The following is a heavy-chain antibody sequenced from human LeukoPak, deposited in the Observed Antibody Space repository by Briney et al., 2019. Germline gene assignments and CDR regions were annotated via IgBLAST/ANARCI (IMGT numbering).Heavy chain of an antibody. CDR1: GFSFSSHA. Sequence: GGSLRLSCAASGFSFSSHAMHWVRQAPGKGLDWVAIISYDGSNKYYADSVKGRFTISRDNSKSTLYLQMNSLRAEDTAVYYCARNFWSGFLPSDYYYYMDVWGKGPRSPSP. D-gene: IGHD3-3*01. J-gene: IGHJ6*03. CDR3: ARNFWSGFLPSDYYYYMDV. CDR2: ISYDGSNK. V-gene: IGHV3-33*05.